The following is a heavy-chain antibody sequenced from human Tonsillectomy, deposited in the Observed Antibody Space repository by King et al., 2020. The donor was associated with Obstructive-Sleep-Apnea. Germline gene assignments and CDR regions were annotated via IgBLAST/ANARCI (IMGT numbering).Heavy chain of an antibody. CDR2: IYYSGST. CDR1: GGSISSYY. CDR3: AREIGSGSYPQGFDY. Sequence: VQLQESGPGLVKPSETLSLTCTVSGGSISSYYWSWIRQPPGKGLEWIGYIYYSGSTNYNPSLKSRVTISVDTSKNQFSLKLSSVTAADTAVYYCAREIGSGSYPQGFDYWGQGPLVTVSS. J-gene: IGHJ4*02. D-gene: IGHD3-10*01. V-gene: IGHV4-59*01.